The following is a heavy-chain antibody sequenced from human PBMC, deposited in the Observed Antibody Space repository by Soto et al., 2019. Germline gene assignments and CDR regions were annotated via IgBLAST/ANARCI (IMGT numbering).Heavy chain of an antibody. J-gene: IGHJ6*02. Sequence: QVQLVQSGAEVKKPGSSVKVSCKASGGTFSSYAISWVRQAPGQGLEWMGGIIPIFGTANYAQKFQGRVTITADESTSTAYMELSSLISEDTAVYYCARDLSPIVVVPAANYYYYGMDVWGQGTTVTVSS. V-gene: IGHV1-69*01. CDR3: ARDLSPIVVVPAANYYYYGMDV. CDR2: IIPIFGTA. CDR1: GGTFSSYA. D-gene: IGHD2-2*01.